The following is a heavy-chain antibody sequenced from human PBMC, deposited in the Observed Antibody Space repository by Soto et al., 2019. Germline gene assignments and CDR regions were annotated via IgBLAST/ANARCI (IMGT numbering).Heavy chain of an antibody. CDR1: GFTFSSYA. V-gene: IGHV3-23*01. CDR3: ARRGSESYYDY. D-gene: IGHD6-19*01. Sequence: EVQLLESGGGLVQPGGSLRLSCAASGFTFSSYAMRWVRQAPVKGLEWVSAISGSGGSTYYADSVKGRFTISRGNSKNTLYLQMNSLRAEDTAVYYCARRGSESYYDYWGQGTLVTVSS. CDR2: ISGSGGST. J-gene: IGHJ4*02.